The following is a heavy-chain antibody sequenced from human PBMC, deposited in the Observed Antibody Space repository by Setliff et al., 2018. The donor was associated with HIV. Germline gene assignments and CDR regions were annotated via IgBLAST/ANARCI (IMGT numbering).Heavy chain of an antibody. Sequence: GGSLRLSCAASGFTFSSYSMNWVRQAPGKGLGWVSYISSSSSTIYYADSVKGRFTISRDNAKNSLYLQMNSLRAEDTAVYYCARGPHSSRGQNYQYMDVWGKGTTVTVSS. J-gene: IGHJ6*03. V-gene: IGHV3-48*01. CDR2: ISSSSSTI. CDR1: GFTFSSYS. CDR3: ARGPHSSRGQNYQYMDV. D-gene: IGHD3-10*01.